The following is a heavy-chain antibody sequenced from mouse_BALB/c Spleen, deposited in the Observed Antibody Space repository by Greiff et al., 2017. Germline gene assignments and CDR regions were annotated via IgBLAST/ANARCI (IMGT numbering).Heavy chain of an antibody. D-gene: IGHD2-3*01. CDR2: ISYDGSN. CDR3: ARVFDGYYRYAVDY. V-gene: IGHV3-6*02. CDR1: GYSITSGYY. Sequence: EVQLQESGPGLVKPSQSLSLTCSVTGYSITSGYYWNWIRQFPGNKLEWMGYISYDGSNNYNPSLKNRTSITRDRSKNQFFLKLNSVTTEDTATYYCARVFDGYYRYAVDYWGQGTSVTVSS. J-gene: IGHJ4*01.